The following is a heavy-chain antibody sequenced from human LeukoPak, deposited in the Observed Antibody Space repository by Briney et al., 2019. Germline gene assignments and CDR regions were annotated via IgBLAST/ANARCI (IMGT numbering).Heavy chain of an antibody. V-gene: IGHV4-59*01. CDR3: ARGYYDGSNYYPY. CDR2: IYNSGTT. Sequence: SETLSLTCTVSGGSISSYYCGWVRQPPGKELQWMGYIYNSGTTNYNPSLKSRVTISVDTSKNQFSLKLSSVTAADTAVYYCARGYYDGSNYYPYWGQGTLVTVSS. CDR1: GGSISSYY. D-gene: IGHD3-22*01. J-gene: IGHJ4*02.